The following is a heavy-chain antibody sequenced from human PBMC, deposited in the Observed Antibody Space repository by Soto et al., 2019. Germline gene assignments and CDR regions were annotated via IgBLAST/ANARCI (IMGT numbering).Heavy chain of an antibody. Sequence: SETLSLTCAVYGGSFSGYYWSRIRQPPGKGLEWIGEINHNGSTNYNPSLKSRVTISVDTSKNQFSLKLSSVTAADTAVYYCARGETYYYYGMDVWGQGTTVTVSS. V-gene: IGHV4-34*01. CDR1: GGSFSGYY. J-gene: IGHJ6*02. CDR3: ARGETYYYYGMDV. CDR2: INHNGST.